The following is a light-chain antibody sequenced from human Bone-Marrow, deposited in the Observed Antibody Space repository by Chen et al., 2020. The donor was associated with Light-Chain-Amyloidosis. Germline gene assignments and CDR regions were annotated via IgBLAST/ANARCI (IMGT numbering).Light chain of an antibody. CDR3: AAWDDGLNGVL. V-gene: IGLV1-44*01. CDR1: RSSIGTNT. J-gene: IGLJ2*01. CDR2: FNS. Sequence: QSVLTPPPSASGTPGPRVTSSCSGSRSSIGTNTVNWYQQFPGTAPKLLIYFNSQRPSGVPYRFSGSKSGTSASLAISGLQSDDEADYFCAAWDDGLNGVLFGGGTKLTVL.